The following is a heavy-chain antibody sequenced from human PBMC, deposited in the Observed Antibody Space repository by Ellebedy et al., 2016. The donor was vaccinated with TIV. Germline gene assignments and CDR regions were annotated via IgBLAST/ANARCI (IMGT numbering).Heavy chain of an antibody. CDR1: GLTFNIYV. CDR2: ISGSGGRT. J-gene: IGHJ4*02. Sequence: GESLKISCAASGLTFNIYVMNLVRQAPGKGLEWVSTISGSGGRTHYADSVKGRFTISRDNSKNTLYLQVNSLRAEDTAVYYCAADRYCSGGNCYWVDYWGQGTLVTVSS. D-gene: IGHD2-15*01. CDR3: AADRYCSGGNCYWVDY. V-gene: IGHV3-23*01.